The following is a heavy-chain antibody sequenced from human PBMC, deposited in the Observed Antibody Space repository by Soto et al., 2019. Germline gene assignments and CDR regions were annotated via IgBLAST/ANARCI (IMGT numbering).Heavy chain of an antibody. D-gene: IGHD2-8*01. Sequence: LRLSCAASGFTFSDHHMDWVRQAPGKGLEWVGRARNKANSYTTAYAASVKGRFTISRDDSKNSLSLQMNSLKTEDTAVYFCASLMGTRLDLWGQGTLVTVSS. V-gene: IGHV3-72*01. CDR1: GFTFSDHH. CDR3: ASLMGTRLDL. J-gene: IGHJ4*02. CDR2: ARNKANSYTT.